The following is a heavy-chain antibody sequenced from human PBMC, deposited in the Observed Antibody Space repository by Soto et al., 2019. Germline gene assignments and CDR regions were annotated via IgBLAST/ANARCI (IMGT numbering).Heavy chain of an antibody. CDR1: GDSVSSNSAA. J-gene: IGHJ3*02. D-gene: IGHD5-12*01. V-gene: IGHV6-1*01. CDR3: ATQDIVATTAGLTFDI. Sequence: PSQTLSLTCAISGDSVSSNSAAWNWIRQSPSRGLEWLGRTYYRSKWYNDYAVSVKSRITINPDTSKNQFSLQLNSVTPEDTAVYYCATQDIVATTAGLTFDIWGQGTMVTVS. CDR2: TYYRSKWYN.